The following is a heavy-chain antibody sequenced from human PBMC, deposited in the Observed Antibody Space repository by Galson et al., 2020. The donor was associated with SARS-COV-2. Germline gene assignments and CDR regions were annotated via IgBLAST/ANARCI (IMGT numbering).Heavy chain of an antibody. D-gene: IGHD4-17*01. V-gene: IGHV4-39*01. J-gene: IGHJ4*02. Sequence: ASETLSLTCTVSGAPISSSRYFWGWNRQSPGKGLEWIGRIYYTGSTYYNPSLKSRVTISVDTSKNQFSLNLRSVTAADTAVYHCARLPYGDSNGYFDSWGQGTLVTVSS. CDR2: IYYTGST. CDR1: GAPISSSRYF. CDR3: ARLPYGDSNGYFDS.